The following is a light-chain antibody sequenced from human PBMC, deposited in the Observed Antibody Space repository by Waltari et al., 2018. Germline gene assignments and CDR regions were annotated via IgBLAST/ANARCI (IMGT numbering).Light chain of an antibody. V-gene: IGKV3-20*01. Sequence: EIVLTQSPATLSLSAGETATLSCRPSQSLSNSYLAWYQQKPGQSPRLLIFGGSFRAAGIPDRFVGSWSGTDFTLTISRLEPEDFEIYYCHKYGISPLTFGGGT. CDR1: QSLSNSY. J-gene: IGKJ4*01. CDR3: HKYGISPLT. CDR2: GGS.